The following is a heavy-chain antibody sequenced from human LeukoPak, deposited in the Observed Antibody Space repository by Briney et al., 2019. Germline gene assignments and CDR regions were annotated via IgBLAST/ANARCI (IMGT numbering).Heavy chain of an antibody. CDR3: AKDRATVTAITYYFDY. CDR1: GFTFSSYG. D-gene: IGHD4-17*01. J-gene: IGHJ4*02. Sequence: GGSLRLSCAASGFTFSSYGMHWVRQAPGKGLEWVAVISYDGSNKYYADSVKGRFTISRDNSKNTLYLQMNSLRAEDTAVYYCAKDRATVTAITYYFDYWGQGTLVTASS. V-gene: IGHV3-30*18. CDR2: ISYDGSNK.